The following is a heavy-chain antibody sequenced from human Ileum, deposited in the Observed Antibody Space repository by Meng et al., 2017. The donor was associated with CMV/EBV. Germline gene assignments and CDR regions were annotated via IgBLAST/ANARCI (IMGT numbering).Heavy chain of an antibody. V-gene: IGHV4-59*01. CDR1: GGSISSYY. D-gene: IGHD5-12*01. Sequence: GSLRLSCTVSGGSISSYYWSWIRQPPGKGLEWIGYIYYSGSTNYNPSLKSRVTISVDTSKNRFSLKLSSVTAADTAVYYCARDVDSNGMDVWGQGTTVTVSS. J-gene: IGHJ6*02. CDR3: ARDVDSNGMDV. CDR2: IYYSGST.